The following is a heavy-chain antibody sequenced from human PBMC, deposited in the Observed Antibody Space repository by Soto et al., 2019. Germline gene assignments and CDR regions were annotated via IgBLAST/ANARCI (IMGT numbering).Heavy chain of an antibody. CDR2: ISGSGATT. Sequence: GGSLRLSCAASGFIFSNYAMSWVRQAPGRGLEWVSAISGSGATTYYPDSVKGRFTISRDNSKNTLYLQMNNLRADDTAVYYCTKGGIPRRYNIPKVDFDYWGQGTLVTVSS. CDR3: TKGGIPRRYNIPKVDFDY. CDR1: GFIFSNYA. D-gene: IGHD1-1*01. V-gene: IGHV3-23*01. J-gene: IGHJ4*02.